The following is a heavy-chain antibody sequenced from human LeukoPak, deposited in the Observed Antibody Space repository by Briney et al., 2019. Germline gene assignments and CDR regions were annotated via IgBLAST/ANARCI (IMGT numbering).Heavy chain of an antibody. CDR1: GFTFSSYG. D-gene: IGHD6-19*01. J-gene: IGHJ4*02. CDR2: ISYDGSNK. V-gene: IGHV3-30*18. CDR3: AKGSTIWQWLELLFDY. Sequence: GRSLRLSCAASGFTFSSYGMHWVRQAPGKGLEWVAVISYDGSNKYYADSVKGRFTISRDNSKNTLYLQMNSLRAEDTAVYYCAKGSTIWQWLELLFDYWGQGTLVTVSS.